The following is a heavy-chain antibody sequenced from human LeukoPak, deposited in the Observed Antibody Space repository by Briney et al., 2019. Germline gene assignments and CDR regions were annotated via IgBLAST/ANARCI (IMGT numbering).Heavy chain of an antibody. CDR1: GGSISSYY. V-gene: IGHV4-59*01. CDR2: IYFNGNT. CDR3: ARGVAGSGSTPNY. Sequence: KTSETLSLTRTVSGGSISSYYWIWIRQPPGKGLEWIGFIYFNGNTNYNPSLKSRVTISEDSSRGQSSLKLTSVTAADTAVYYCARGVAGSGSTPNYWGQGTLSPSPQ. D-gene: IGHD1-26*01. J-gene: IGHJ4*02.